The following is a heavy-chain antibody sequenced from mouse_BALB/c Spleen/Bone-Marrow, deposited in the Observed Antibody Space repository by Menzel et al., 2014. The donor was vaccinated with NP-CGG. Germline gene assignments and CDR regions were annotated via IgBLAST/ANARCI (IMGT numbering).Heavy chain of an antibody. J-gene: IGHJ2*01. V-gene: IGHV14-3*02. D-gene: IGHD1-1*01. Sequence: VQLQQSGAELVKPGASVKLSCTASGLNIKDTYMHWVKQRPEQGLEWIGRIDPANVNTKYDPKFQVKATITADTSSNTAYLQLSSLTSEDTAVYYCASYVYGYYFDYWGQGTTLTVSS. CDR2: IDPANVNT. CDR1: GLNIKDTY. CDR3: ASYVYGYYFDY.